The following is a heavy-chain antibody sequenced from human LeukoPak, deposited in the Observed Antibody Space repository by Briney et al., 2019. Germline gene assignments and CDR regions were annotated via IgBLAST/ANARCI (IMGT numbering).Heavy chain of an antibody. D-gene: IGHD3-16*01. CDR2: INPSGGGT. J-gene: IGHJ6*03. CDR3: AKDRRGTKSYYYFYYMDV. CDR1: GYTFSDFY. Sequence: ASVKVSCKASGYTFSDFYIHWVRQAPGQGLEWLGWINPSGGGTNYAPQFQGRVTMARDTSISTAYMELSRLTSDDTAVYYCAKDRRGTKSYYYFYYMDVWGKGTTVTVSS. V-gene: IGHV1-2*02.